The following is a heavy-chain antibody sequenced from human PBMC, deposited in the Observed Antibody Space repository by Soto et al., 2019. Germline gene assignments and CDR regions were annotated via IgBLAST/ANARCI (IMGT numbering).Heavy chain of an antibody. D-gene: IGHD1-1*01. V-gene: IGHV3-74*01. J-gene: IGHJ4*02. CDR1: GFTFSSHW. CDR3: ARHWYSAIDY. CDR2: ISGDGSST. Sequence: PGGSLGLSCAASGFTFSSHWMHWVRQAPGKGLVWVSRISGDGSSTTYADSVKGRFTISRDNAKNTLYLQMNSLKAEDTAVYYWARHWYSAIDYPGTGTLVTVSS.